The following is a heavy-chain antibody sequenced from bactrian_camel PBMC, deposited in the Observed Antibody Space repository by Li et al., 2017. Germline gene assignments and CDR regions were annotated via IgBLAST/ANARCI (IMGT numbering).Heavy chain of an antibody. Sequence: QLVESGGGSVQAGGSLRLSCAASGYDFRGRCMAWFRQAPGKEREGVAAIYLYGGNTYDSDSVKGRFTISLDNAENTVYLQMNDLKPEDTAVYYCAARRPGAYDTGHCNVEFGNNYWGQGTQVTVS. J-gene: IGHJ4*01. CDR2: IYLYGGNT. CDR1: GYDFRGRC. V-gene: IGHV3S25*01. D-gene: IGHD5*01. CDR3: AARRPGAYDTGHCNVEFGNNY.